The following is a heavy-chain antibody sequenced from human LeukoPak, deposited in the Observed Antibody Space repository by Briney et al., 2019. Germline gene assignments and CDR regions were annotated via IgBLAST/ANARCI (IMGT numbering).Heavy chain of an antibody. V-gene: IGHV1-18*01. CDR1: GGTFSSYA. D-gene: IGHD3-9*01. Sequence: ASVKVSCKASGGTFSSYAISWVRQAPGQGLEWMGWISAYNGNTNYAQKLQGRVTMTTDTSTSTAYMELRSLRSDDTAVYYCARVRSRYRIDWLSFLDYWGQGTLVTVSS. CDR3: ARVRSRYRIDWLSFLDY. CDR2: ISAYNGNT. J-gene: IGHJ4*02.